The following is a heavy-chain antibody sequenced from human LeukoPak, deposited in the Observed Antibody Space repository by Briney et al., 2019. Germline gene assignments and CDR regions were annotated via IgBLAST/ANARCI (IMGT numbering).Heavy chain of an antibody. V-gene: IGHV3-74*01. J-gene: IGHJ6*03. CDR1: GFTFSSYW. Sequence: GGSLRLSCAASGFTFSSYWMHWVRQAPGKGLVWVSRINSDGSSTSYADSVKGRFTISRDNAKNTLYLQMNSLRAEDTAVYYCARRIAAATSPYYCYMDVWGKGTTVTVSS. D-gene: IGHD6-13*01. CDR3: ARRIAAATSPYYCYMDV. CDR2: INSDGSST.